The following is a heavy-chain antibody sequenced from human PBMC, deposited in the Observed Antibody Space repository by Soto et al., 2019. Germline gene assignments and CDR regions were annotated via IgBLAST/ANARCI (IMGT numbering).Heavy chain of an antibody. Sequence: GGSLRLSCAASGFTFSSYAMHWVRQAPGKGLEWVSGISWNSGSIGYADSVKGRFTISRDNAKNSLYLQMNSLRAEDTALYYCSKALIYGMDVWGQGTTVTVSS. CDR2: ISWNSGSI. CDR1: GFTFSSYA. V-gene: IGHV3-9*01. D-gene: IGHD3-22*01. J-gene: IGHJ6*02. CDR3: SKALIYGMDV.